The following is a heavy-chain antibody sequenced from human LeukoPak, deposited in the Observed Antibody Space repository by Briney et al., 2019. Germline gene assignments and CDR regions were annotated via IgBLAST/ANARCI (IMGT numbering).Heavy chain of an antibody. D-gene: IGHD6-19*01. Sequence: GGSLRLSCAASGFTFSSYAMSWVRQAPGKGLEWVANIKQDGSEKYYVDSVKGRFTISRDNAKNSLYLQMNSLRAEDTAVYYCARGYSSGWYFDYWGQGTLVTVSS. V-gene: IGHV3-7*01. CDR3: ARGYSSGWYFDY. J-gene: IGHJ4*02. CDR2: IKQDGSEK. CDR1: GFTFSSYA.